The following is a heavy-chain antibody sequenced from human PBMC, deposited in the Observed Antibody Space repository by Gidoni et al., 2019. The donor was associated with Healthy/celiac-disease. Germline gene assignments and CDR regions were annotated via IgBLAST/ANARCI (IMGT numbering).Heavy chain of an antibody. CDR1: GFTFSSNA. D-gene: IGHD5-18*01. CDR2: ISGSGGST. CDR3: AKDTLPFTAMVTDFGY. V-gene: IGHV3-23*01. Sequence: EVQLLESGGGLVQPGGSLRLSCAASGFTFSSNAMSWVRQAPGTGLEWVSAISGSGGSTYYADSVKGRFTISRDNSKNTLYLQMNSLRAEDTAVYYCAKDTLPFTAMVTDFGYWGQGTLVTVSS. J-gene: IGHJ4*02.